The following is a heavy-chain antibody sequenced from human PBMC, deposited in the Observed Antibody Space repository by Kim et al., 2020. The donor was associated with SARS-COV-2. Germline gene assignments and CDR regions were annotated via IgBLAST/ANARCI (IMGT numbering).Heavy chain of an antibody. J-gene: IGHJ2*01. D-gene: IGHD2-15*01. CDR1: GFTFSDDY. CDR2: ISSSSSYT. V-gene: IGHV3-11*03. CDR3: GRGWYVDP. Sequence: GGSLRLSCAASGFTFSDDYMSWIRQAPGKGLEWVAYISSSSSYTNYADSVKGRFTITRANAKNSLHMQMNVLRAEDTAVYCWGRGWYVDPWGRGYLVT.